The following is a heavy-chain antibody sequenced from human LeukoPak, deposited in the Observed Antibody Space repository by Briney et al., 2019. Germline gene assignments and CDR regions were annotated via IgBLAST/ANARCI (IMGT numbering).Heavy chain of an antibody. CDR2: ITSSSSTI. V-gene: IGHV3-48*02. CDR1: GFTFSSYA. Sequence: GGSLRLSCEASGFTFSSYAMTWVRQVPGKGLEWVSYITSSSSTIYYADSVKGRFTISRDNAKNSLYLQMNSLRDEDTAVYYCARGDGWFGELLNFDYWGQGTLVTVSS. CDR3: ARGDGWFGELLNFDY. J-gene: IGHJ4*02. D-gene: IGHD3-10*01.